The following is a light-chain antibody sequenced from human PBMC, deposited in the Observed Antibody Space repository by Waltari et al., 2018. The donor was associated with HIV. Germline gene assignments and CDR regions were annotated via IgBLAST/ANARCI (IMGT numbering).Light chain of an antibody. J-gene: IGLJ3*02. CDR2: RNN. CDR1: RSNLGSNY. V-gene: IGLV1-47*01. Sequence: QSVLTQPPSASGAPGQKFTISCSGSRSNLGSNYVYWYQQLPGPAPKLLIYRNNQRPAGVPDRFSGSKSGTSASLAVSGLLSEDEGHYYCATWDDSLSGRVFGGGTKLTVL. CDR3: ATWDDSLSGRV.